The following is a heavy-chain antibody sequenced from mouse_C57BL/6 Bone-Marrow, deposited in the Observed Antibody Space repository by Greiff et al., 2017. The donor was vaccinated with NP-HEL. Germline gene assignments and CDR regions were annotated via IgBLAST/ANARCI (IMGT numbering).Heavy chain of an antibody. D-gene: IGHD1-1*01. J-gene: IGHJ2*01. CDR1: GYTFTDYY. CDR3: ARNPLIYYYGSSYFDY. CDR2: INPNNGGT. Sequence: VQLKQSGPELVKPGASVKISCKASGYTFTDYYMNWVKQSHGKSLEWIGDINPNNGGTSYNQKFKGKATLTVDKSSSTAYMELRSLTSEDSAVYYCARNPLIYYYGSSYFDYWGQGTTLTVSS. V-gene: IGHV1-26*01.